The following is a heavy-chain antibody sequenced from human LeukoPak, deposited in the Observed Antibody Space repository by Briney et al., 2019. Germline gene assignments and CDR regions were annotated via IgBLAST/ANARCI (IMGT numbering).Heavy chain of an antibody. V-gene: IGHV3-48*03. CDR3: ASLAAAANDS. Sequence: GGSLRLSCAASGFTFSSYEMNWVRQAPGKGLEWVSYISSSGSTIYYADSVKGRFTISRDNAKNSLYLQMNSLRAEDTAVYYCASLAAAANDSWGQGTLVTVSS. CDR2: ISSSGSTI. D-gene: IGHD6-13*01. CDR1: GFTFSSYE. J-gene: IGHJ4*02.